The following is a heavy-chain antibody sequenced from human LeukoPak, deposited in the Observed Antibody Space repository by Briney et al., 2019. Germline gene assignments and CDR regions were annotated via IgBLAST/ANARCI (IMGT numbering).Heavy chain of an antibody. J-gene: IGHJ1*01. CDR3: ARVRGIGAAGSFQH. CDR2: IYYSGST. Sequence: PSETLSLTCTVSGGSISSGGYYWSWIRQPPGKGLEWIGYIYYSGSTYHNPSLKSRVTISVDRSKNQFSLKLSSVTAADTAVYYCARVRGIGAAGSFQHWGQGTLVTVSS. CDR1: GGSISSGGYY. V-gene: IGHV4-30-2*01. D-gene: IGHD6-13*01.